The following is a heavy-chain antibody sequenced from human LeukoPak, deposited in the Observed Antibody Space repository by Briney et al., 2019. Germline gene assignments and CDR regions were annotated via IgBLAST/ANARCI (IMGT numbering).Heavy chain of an antibody. CDR1: GFIFNNYA. V-gene: IGHV3-23*01. Sequence: GGSLRLSCAASGFIFNNYAMSWVRQTPGKGLEWVSSISGTGVTAYYADSVKGRFTISRDNAKNSLYLQMNSLRAEDTAFYYCAKDLIFDYWGQGTLVTVSS. CDR3: AKDLIFDY. D-gene: IGHD3-16*01. J-gene: IGHJ4*02. CDR2: ISGTGVTA.